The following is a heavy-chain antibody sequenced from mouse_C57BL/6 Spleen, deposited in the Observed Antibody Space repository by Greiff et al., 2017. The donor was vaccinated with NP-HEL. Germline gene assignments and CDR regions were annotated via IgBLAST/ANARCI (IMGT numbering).Heavy chain of an antibody. Sequence: VQLQQSGPELVKPGASVKISCKASGYTFTDYYMNWVKQSHGKSLEWIGDINPNNGGTSYNQKFKGKATSTVDKSSSTAYMELRSLTSEDSAVYYCARFRGDYWGQGTTLTVSS. D-gene: IGHD3-1*01. CDR2: INPNNGGT. CDR3: ARFRGDY. J-gene: IGHJ2*01. V-gene: IGHV1-26*01. CDR1: GYTFTDYY.